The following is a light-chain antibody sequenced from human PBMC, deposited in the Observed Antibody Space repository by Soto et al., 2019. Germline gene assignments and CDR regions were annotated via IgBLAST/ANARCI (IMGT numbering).Light chain of an antibody. CDR2: NDD. V-gene: IGLV1-51*01. Sequence: QSVLTQPPSVSAAPGQKVTISCSGSSSNIETNPVSWYRHLPGTVPKLLIHNDDKRPSGIPDRFSGSKSGTSATLGITGLRTGDEADYYCGTWDASLSAGVFGGGTKVTVL. J-gene: IGLJ2*01. CDR3: GTWDASLSAGV. CDR1: SSNIETNP.